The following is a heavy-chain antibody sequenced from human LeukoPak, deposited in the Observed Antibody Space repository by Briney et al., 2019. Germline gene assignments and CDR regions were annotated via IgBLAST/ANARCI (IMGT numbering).Heavy chain of an antibody. CDR1: GFTFSTYE. Sequence: GGSLRLSCEASGFTFSTYEMNWVRQTPGKGLEWVSCIGSSGSTIYYADSVKGRFTISRDNGKNSLYLHMNSLRAEDTAVYYCARVAAAYFDYWGQGTLVTVSS. J-gene: IGHJ4*02. D-gene: IGHD6-13*01. V-gene: IGHV3-48*03. CDR3: ARVAAAYFDY. CDR2: IGSSGSTI.